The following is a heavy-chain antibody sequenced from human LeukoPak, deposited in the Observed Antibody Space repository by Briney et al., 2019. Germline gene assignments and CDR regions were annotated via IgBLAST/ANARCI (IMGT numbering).Heavy chain of an antibody. J-gene: IGHJ4*02. V-gene: IGHV4-39*07. CDR2: IYYSGST. CDR3: ARKENVYYYFDY. Sequence: SETLSLTCTVSGGSISSGGYYWSWIRQPPGKGLEWIGSIYYSGSTYYNPSLKSRVTISVDTSKNQFSLKLSSVTAVDTAVYYCARKENVYYYFDYWGQGTLVTVSS. CDR1: GGSISSGGYY. D-gene: IGHD3-10*01.